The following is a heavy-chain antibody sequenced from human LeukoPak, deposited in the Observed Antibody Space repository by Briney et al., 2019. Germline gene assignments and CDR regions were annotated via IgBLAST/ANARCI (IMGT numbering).Heavy chain of an antibody. J-gene: IGHJ4*02. V-gene: IGHV4-31*03. CDR2: IYYSGST. Sequence: SETLSLTCTVSGGSISSGSYFWSWIRQRPGKGLEWIGYIYYSGSTYYNPSLKSRVTISVDTSKNQFSLNLSSVTAADTAVYYCASAVGDFVWGSYRPESTRFGYWGQGTLVTVSS. D-gene: IGHD3-16*02. CDR3: ASAVGDFVWGSYRPESTRFGY. CDR1: GGSISSGSYF.